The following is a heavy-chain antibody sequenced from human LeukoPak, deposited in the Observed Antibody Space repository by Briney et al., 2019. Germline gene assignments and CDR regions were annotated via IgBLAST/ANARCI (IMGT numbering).Heavy chain of an antibody. Sequence: GGSLTLSCAASGFSFSSYGMYWVRQPPGKGLEWVAFIRSDGTTKYYADSVKGRFTISRDNAKNTLYLQMNSLRGEDTAVYYCAKDVYDGSGYHFDYWGQGTLVTVSS. CDR3: AKDVYDGSGYHFDY. V-gene: IGHV3-30*02. CDR1: GFSFSSYG. J-gene: IGHJ4*02. CDR2: IRSDGTTK. D-gene: IGHD3-22*01.